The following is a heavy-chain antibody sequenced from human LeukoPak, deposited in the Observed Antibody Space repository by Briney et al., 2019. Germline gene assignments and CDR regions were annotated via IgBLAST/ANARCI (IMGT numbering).Heavy chain of an antibody. CDR2: ISSGSDNT. CDR3: YCSSSTCYAGGGFS. CDR1: GFTFSNYA. J-gene: IGHJ5*02. V-gene: IGHV3-23*01. D-gene: IGHD2-2*01. Sequence: GGSLRLSCVASGFTFSNYAMTWARQAPGKGLEWVSTISSGSDNTYYADSVKGRFTISRDNSKNTLYLQMNSLGVEDTAVYYCYCSSSTCYAGGGFSWGQGTLLTVSS.